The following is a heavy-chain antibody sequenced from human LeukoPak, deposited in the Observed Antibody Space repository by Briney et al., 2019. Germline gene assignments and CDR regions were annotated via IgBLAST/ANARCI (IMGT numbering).Heavy chain of an antibody. D-gene: IGHD3-3*01. CDR2: IYYSGST. V-gene: IGHV4-59*01. CDR1: GSSISSYY. Sequence: SETLSLTCTVSGSSISSYYWSWIRQPPGKGLEWIGYIYYSGSTNYNPSLKSRVTISVDTSKNQFSLKLSSVTAADTAVYYCARDRSPIRFLEWAGVDVWGQGTTVTVSS. CDR3: ARDRSPIRFLEWAGVDV. J-gene: IGHJ6*02.